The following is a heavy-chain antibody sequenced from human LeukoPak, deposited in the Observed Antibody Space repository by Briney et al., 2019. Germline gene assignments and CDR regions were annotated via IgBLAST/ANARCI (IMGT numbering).Heavy chain of an antibody. CDR2: TIPIFGTA. Sequence: SVKVSCKASGGTFSSYAISWVRQAPGQGLEWMGGTIPIFGTANYAQKFQGRVTITADESTSTAYMELSSLRSEDTAVYYCAREYSSGWYYFDYWGQGTLVTVSS. V-gene: IGHV1-69*13. D-gene: IGHD6-19*01. J-gene: IGHJ4*02. CDR1: GGTFSSYA. CDR3: AREYSSGWYYFDY.